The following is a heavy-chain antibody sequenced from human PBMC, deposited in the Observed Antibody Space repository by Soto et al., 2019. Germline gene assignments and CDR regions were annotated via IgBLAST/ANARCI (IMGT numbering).Heavy chain of an antibody. V-gene: IGHV3-9*01. CDR1: GFTFDDYA. D-gene: IGHD3-10*01. CDR2: ISWNSGSI. Sequence: EVQLVESGGGLVQPGRSLRLSCAASGFTFDDYAMHWVRQAPGKGLEWVSGISWNSGSIGYADSVKGRFTISRDNAKNSLYLQMNSLRAEDTALYYGAKEMEGSGSYFDYWGQGTLVTVSS. J-gene: IGHJ4*02. CDR3: AKEMEGSGSYFDY.